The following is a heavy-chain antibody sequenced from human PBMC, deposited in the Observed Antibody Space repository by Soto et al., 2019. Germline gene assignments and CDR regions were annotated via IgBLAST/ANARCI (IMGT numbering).Heavy chain of an antibody. CDR3: TTDEGGSYDNWFNP. CDR2: ISSGSAYI. D-gene: IGHD1-26*01. Sequence: EVQLVESAGGLVKPAESLRLSCTFTFSSYSLNWVHQAPGKGLEWVSSISSGSAYIKYADSVKGRFTISRDNANNLLYLQMRSLRVDDSAVYYCTTDEGGSYDNWFNPWGQGTLVTVSS. V-gene: IGHV3-21*01. CDR1: TFSSYS. J-gene: IGHJ5*02.